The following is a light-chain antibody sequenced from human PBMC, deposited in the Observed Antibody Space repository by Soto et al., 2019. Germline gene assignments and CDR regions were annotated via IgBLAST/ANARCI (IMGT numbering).Light chain of an antibody. Sequence: QSALTQPRSVSGSPGQSVTISCTGTISDVGGYNYVSWYQEHPGKAPKLMIYDVSKRPSGVPDRFSGSKSGNTASLTISGLQAEDEADYYCCSYAGSYSYAFGTGTKV. CDR2: DVS. CDR1: ISDVGGYNY. J-gene: IGLJ1*01. CDR3: CSYAGSYSYA. V-gene: IGLV2-11*01.